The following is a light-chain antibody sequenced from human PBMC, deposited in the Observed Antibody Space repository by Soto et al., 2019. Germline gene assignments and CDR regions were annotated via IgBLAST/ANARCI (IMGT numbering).Light chain of an antibody. J-gene: IGKJ1*01. V-gene: IGKV3-20*01. CDR2: GAA. CDR1: QTVSNYY. CDR3: QQYGSSST. Sequence: ENVFTHTPGTLPLFPGERATVSSRPIQTVSNYYLAWYQQDPSRAPRLLIYGAANRATGIPVRLRGSGSGTDFTLTISRLEPRDFEVYYCQQYGSSSTFGQGTRVDIK.